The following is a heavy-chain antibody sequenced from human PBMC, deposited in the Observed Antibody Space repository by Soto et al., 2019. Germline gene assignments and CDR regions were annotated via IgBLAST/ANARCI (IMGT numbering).Heavy chain of an antibody. V-gene: IGHV3-30-3*01. D-gene: IGHD6-19*01. CDR2: ISYDGSNK. CDR1: GFTFSSYA. Sequence: QVQLVESGGGVVQPGRSLRLSCAASGFTFSSYAMHWVRQAPGKGLEWVAVISYDGSNKYYADSVKGRFTISRDNSKNTLHLRLNSLGVEDTAVYYCARDKSPHSSGWHNRHFDSWGQGTLVTVS. J-gene: IGHJ4*02. CDR3: ARDKSPHSSGWHNRHFDS.